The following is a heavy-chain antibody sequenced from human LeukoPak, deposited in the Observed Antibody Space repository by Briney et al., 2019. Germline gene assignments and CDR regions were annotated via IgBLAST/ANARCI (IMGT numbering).Heavy chain of an antibody. Sequence: GGSLRLSCAASGFTFSSYSMNWVRQAPGRGLEWVSSISSSSSYIYYADSVKGRFTISRDNAKNSLYLQMNSLRAEDTAVYYCARVVGATEGVFDYWGQGTLVTVSS. D-gene: IGHD1-26*01. J-gene: IGHJ4*02. CDR2: ISSSSSYI. V-gene: IGHV3-21*01. CDR3: ARVVGATEGVFDY. CDR1: GFTFSSYS.